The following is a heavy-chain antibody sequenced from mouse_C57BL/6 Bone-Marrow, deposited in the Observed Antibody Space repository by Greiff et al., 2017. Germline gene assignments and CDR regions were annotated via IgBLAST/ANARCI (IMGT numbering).Heavy chain of an antibody. CDR1: GFSLTSYG. CDR3: ARNKGYCYAMDY. V-gene: IGHV2-2*01. J-gene: IGHJ4*01. D-gene: IGHD2-3*01. Sequence: VHLVESGPGLVQPSQSLSITCTVSGFSLTSYGVHWVRQSPGKGLEWLGVIWSGGSTDYNAAFISRLSLSKDNSKSQVFFKMNSLQADDTAIYYCARNKGYCYAMDYWGQGTSVTVSS. CDR2: IWSGGST.